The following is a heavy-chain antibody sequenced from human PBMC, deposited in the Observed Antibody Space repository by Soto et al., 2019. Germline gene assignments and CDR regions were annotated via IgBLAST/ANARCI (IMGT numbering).Heavy chain of an antibody. D-gene: IGHD3-22*01. CDR2: IYYSGST. J-gene: IGHJ4*02. Sequence: QVQLQESGPGLVKPSETLSLTCTVSGGSISSYYWSWIRQPPEKGLEWIGYIYYSGSTNYNPSLKSRVTISVDTSKNQFSLKLSSVTAADTAVYYCARGRDYYDSSGYYSPFDYWGQGTLVTVSS. V-gene: IGHV4-59*01. CDR3: ARGRDYYDSSGYYSPFDY. CDR1: GGSISSYY.